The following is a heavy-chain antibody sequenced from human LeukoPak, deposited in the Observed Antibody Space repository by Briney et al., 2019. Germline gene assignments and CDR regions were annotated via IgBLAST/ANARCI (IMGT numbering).Heavy chain of an antibody. CDR3: ARDGRSGWYYFDY. D-gene: IGHD6-19*01. V-gene: IGHV3-21*01. Sequence: GGSLRLSCAASGFTFSSYSMNWVRQAPGKGLEWVSSISSSSSSYIYYADSVKGRFTISRDNAKNSLYLQMNSLRAEDTAVYYCARDGRSGWYYFDYWGQGTLVTVSS. CDR1: GFTFSSYS. J-gene: IGHJ4*02. CDR2: ISSSSSSYI.